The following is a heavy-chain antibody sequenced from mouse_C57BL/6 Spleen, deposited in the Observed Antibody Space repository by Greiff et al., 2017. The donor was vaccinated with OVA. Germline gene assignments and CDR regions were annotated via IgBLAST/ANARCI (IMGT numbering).Heavy chain of an antibody. CDR1: GFTFSSYA. J-gene: IGHJ4*01. CDR2: ISDGGSYT. V-gene: IGHV5-4*01. CDR3: ARDLNYGSSYDAMDY. Sequence: EVQRVESGGGLVKPGGSLKLSCAASGFTFSSYAMSWVRQTPEKRLAWVATISDGGSYTYYPDNVKGRFTISRDNAKNNLYLQMSHLKSEDTAMYYCARDLNYGSSYDAMDYWGQGTSVTVSS. D-gene: IGHD1-1*01.